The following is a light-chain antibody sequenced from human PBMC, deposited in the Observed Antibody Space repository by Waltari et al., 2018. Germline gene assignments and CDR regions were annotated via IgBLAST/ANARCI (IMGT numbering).Light chain of an antibody. CDR3: QQYYSTLSWT. J-gene: IGKJ1*01. CDR2: WAS. Sequence: DIVMTQSPDSLAVSLGERATINCKSSQSVLYSSNKKNYLAWYQHKPGQSPKLLIYWASTLESGVPDRFSCSWSETDFTLTISNLQAEDVAVYYCQQYYSTLSWTFGQGTKVEIK. V-gene: IGKV4-1*01. CDR1: QSVLYSSNKKNY.